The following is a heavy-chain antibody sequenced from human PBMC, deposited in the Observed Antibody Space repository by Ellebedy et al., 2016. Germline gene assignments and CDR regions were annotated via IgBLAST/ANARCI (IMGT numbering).Heavy chain of an antibody. D-gene: IGHD6-19*01. Sequence: ESLKISCNVSGGSVSSDYWNWIRRPPGKGLEWIGYVFHTGTTNYNPSLKSRVTMSVDTSKRQFSLRLTSVTAADTAVYYCAKWNGGWYAFEVWGQGTMVTVSS. CDR3: AKWNGGWYAFEV. J-gene: IGHJ3*01. CDR2: VFHTGTT. CDR1: GGSVSSDY. V-gene: IGHV4-59*02.